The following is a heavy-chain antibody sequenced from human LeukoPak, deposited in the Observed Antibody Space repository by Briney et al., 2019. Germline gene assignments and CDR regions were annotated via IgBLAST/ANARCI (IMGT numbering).Heavy chain of an antibody. Sequence: ASVKVSCKASGYTFSDYYIHWVRQAPGQGLEWVGWINPKTGGTDYAQRFQGSVTMTRDTSINTAYMELNRLKFDDTAVFYRARARGLIYSDYDLFDYWGQGTLVTVSS. V-gene: IGHV1-2*02. J-gene: IGHJ4*02. CDR2: INPKTGGT. CDR1: GYTFSDYY. D-gene: IGHD5-12*01. CDR3: ARARGLIYSDYDLFDY.